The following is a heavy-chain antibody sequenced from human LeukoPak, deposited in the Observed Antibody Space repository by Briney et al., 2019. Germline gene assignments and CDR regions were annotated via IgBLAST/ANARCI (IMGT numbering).Heavy chain of an antibody. J-gene: IGHJ3*02. CDR1: GGSISSYY. CDR2: IYYSGST. Sequence: SETLSLTCTVSGGSISSYYWSWIRQPPGKGLEWIGYIYYSGSTNYNPSLKSRVTISVDTSKNQFSLKLSSVTAADTAVYYCARVSITMIGNDAFGIWGQGTMVTVSS. V-gene: IGHV4-59*01. CDR3: ARVSITMIGNDAFGI. D-gene: IGHD3-22*01.